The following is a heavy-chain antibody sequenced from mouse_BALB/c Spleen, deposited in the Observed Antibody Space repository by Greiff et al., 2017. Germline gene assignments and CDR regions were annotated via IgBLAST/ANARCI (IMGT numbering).Heavy chain of an antibody. V-gene: IGHV5-9-4*01. CDR2: ISSGGSYT. D-gene: IGHD1-1*01. J-gene: IGHJ4*01. CDR3: ARDFFYYGSSYAMDY. Sequence: EVKLMESGGGLVKPGGSLKLSCAASGFTFSSYAMSWVRQSPEKRLEWVAEISSGGSYTYYPDTVTGRFTISRDNAKNTLYLEMSSLRSEDTAMYYCARDFFYYGSSYAMDYWGQGTSVTVSS. CDR1: GFTFSSYA.